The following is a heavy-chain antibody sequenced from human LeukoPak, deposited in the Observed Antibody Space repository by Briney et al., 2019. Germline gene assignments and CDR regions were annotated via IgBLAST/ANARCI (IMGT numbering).Heavy chain of an antibody. J-gene: IGHJ5*02. V-gene: IGHV4-30-4*08. CDR2: IYYSGST. CDR3: ARKLRFLEWLPYARWFDP. CDR1: GGSISSGDYY. Sequence: SETLSHTCTVSGGSISSGDYYWSWIRQPPGKGLEWIGYIYYSGSTYYNPSLKSRVTISVDTSKNQFSLKLSSVTAADTAVYYCARKLRFLEWLPYARWFDPWGQGTLVTVSS. D-gene: IGHD3-3*01.